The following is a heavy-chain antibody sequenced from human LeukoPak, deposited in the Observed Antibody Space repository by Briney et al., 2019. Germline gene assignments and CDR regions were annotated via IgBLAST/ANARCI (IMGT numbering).Heavy chain of an antibody. D-gene: IGHD2-2*01. CDR3: AADKVWAPIVVVPAAPYAFDI. J-gene: IGHJ3*02. CDR1: GFTFTSSA. Sequence: AVTVSCKASGFTFTSSAVQLVWQPRAQRLEWVGWIVIGSGNRNYAQKFQERVTITRDMSTSTAYMELSSLRSEDTAVYYCAADKVWAPIVVVPAAPYAFDIWGQGTMVTVSS. V-gene: IGHV1-58*01. CDR2: IVIGSGNR.